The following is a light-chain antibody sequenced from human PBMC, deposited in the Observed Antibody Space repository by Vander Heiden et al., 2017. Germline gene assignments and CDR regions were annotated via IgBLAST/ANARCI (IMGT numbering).Light chain of an antibody. J-gene: IGKJ4*01. Sequence: DIQMTPSPSSLSASVGDRVTITCQASQDISTYLNWYQQKPGKAPKLLISDASNLETGVPSRFSGSESGTEFTFTITNLQPEDIATYYCQQYDNLPLTFGGGTKVELK. V-gene: IGKV1-33*01. CDR1: QDISTY. CDR2: DAS. CDR3: QQYDNLPLT.